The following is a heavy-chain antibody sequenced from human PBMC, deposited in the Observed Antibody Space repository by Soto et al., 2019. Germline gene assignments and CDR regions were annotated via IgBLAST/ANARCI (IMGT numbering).Heavy chain of an antibody. V-gene: IGHV3-23*01. CDR3: AKLGTMGVFDN. CDR2: ITFRGDYT. D-gene: IGHD1-26*01. Sequence: EVQLLESGAGLVSPGGSLRLSCAASGFTFSSYAMSWVRQAPGKGLEWLAGITFRGDYTYYADSVKGRFSLSRDNSRNRLDLQMNNLKVEDTALYYCAKLGTMGVFDNWGQGTLLTVSS. J-gene: IGHJ4*02. CDR1: GFTFSSYA.